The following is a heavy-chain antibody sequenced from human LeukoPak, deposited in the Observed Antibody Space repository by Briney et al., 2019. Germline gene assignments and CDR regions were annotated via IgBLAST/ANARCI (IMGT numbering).Heavy chain of an antibody. J-gene: IGHJ6*02. CDR2: ISGSGGST. CDR3: AAPPGVAVAGTDYYYYYGMDV. CDR1: GFTFSSYA. Sequence: PGGSLRLSCAASGFTFSSYAMSWVRQAPGKGLEWVSPISGSGGSTYYADSVKGRFTISRDNSKNTLYLQMNSLRAEDTAVYYCAAPPGVAVAGTDYYYYYGMDVWGQGTTVTVSS. D-gene: IGHD6-19*01. V-gene: IGHV3-23*01.